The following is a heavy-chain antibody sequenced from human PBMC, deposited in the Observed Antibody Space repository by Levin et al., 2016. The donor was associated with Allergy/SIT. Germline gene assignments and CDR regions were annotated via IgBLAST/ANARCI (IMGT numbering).Heavy chain of an antibody. J-gene: IGHJ6*02. CDR2: IYYSGST. D-gene: IGHD3-10*01. V-gene: IGHV4-59*01. Sequence: IRQPPGKGLEWIGYIYYSGSTNYNPSLKSRVTISVDTSKNQFSLKLSSVTAADTAVYYCARGFTMVRGVMRSDGMDVWGQGTTVTVSS. CDR3: ARGFTMVRGVMRSDGMDV.